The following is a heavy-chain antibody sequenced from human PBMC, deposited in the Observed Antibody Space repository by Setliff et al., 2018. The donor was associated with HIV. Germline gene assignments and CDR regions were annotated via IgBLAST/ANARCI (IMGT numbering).Heavy chain of an antibody. D-gene: IGHD1-26*01. J-gene: IGHJ4*02. CDR1: GYSFINYG. CDR2: IIPIFGTA. V-gene: IGHV1-69*05. CDR3: ARDSGATAFDY. Sequence: SVKVSCKASGYSFINYGISWVRQAPGQGLEWMGGIIPIFGTANYAQKFQGRVTITTDESTSTAYMELSSLRSEDTAVYYCARDSGATAFDYWGQGTLVTVSS.